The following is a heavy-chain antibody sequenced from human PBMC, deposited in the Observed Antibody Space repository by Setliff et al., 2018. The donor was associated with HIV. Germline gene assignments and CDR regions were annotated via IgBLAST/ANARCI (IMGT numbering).Heavy chain of an antibody. J-gene: IGHJ4*02. CDR1: GGSISSGGYS. CDR3: ARQERYCTSADCYRYFNY. CDR2: IYTSGST. V-gene: IGHV4-30-2*01. D-gene: IGHD2-2*02. Sequence: SETLSLTCAVSGGSISSGGYSWSWIRQPPGKGLEWIGYIYTSGSTSYNPSLKSRLTISLDTYKNQFSLKLSSVTAADTAVYYCARQERYCTSADCYRYFNYWGQGTLVTVSS.